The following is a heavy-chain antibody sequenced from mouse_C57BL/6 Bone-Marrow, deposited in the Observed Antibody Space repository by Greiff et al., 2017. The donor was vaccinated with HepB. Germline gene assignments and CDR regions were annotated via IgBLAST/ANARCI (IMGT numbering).Heavy chain of an antibody. CDR3: TPAYYSNYAMDY. Sequence: EVQLQQSGTVLARPGASVKMSCKTSGYTFTSYWMHWVKQRPGQGLEWIVAIYPGNSDTSYNQKFKGKAKLTAVTSASTAYMELSSLTNEDSAVYYCTPAYYSNYAMDYWGQGTSVTVSS. V-gene: IGHV1-5*01. CDR2: IYPGNSDT. CDR1: GYTFTSYW. D-gene: IGHD2-5*01. J-gene: IGHJ4*01.